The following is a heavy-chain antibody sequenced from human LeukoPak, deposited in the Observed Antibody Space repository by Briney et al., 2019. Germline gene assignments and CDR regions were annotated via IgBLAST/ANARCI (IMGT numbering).Heavy chain of an antibody. V-gene: IGHV3-48*01. CDR2: ISSSSSTI. J-gene: IGHJ4*02. Sequence: GGSLRLSCAASGFSLSSFSMNWGRQAPGKGLEWVSYISSSSSTIYYADSVKGRFTISRDNGKNSLFLHMNSLPAEDTAVYYCARDYGGDVDYWGQGTLVAVSS. CDR3: ARDYGGDVDY. D-gene: IGHD2-21*02. CDR1: GFSLSSFS.